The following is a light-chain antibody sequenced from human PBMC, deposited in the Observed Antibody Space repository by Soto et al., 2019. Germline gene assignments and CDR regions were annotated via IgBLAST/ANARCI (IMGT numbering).Light chain of an antibody. CDR2: AAT. V-gene: IGKV1-39*01. CDR3: QQGYTTPGS. Sequence: DIQMTQSPSSLSASVGDRVTIACRASQSISTHLNWYQQKPGNAPKLLIYAATSLRSGVPARFSGSGSGTDFTLTISSLQPEDFATYFCQQGYTTPGSFGQGTKV. CDR1: QSISTH. J-gene: IGKJ1*01.